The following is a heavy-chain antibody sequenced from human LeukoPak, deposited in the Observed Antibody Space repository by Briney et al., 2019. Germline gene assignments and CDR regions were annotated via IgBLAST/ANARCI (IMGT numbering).Heavy chain of an antibody. CDR2: ISAYNGNT. Sequence: ASVKVSCKASGYTFTSYGISWVRHAPGQGLEWMGWISAYNGNTNYAQKLQGRVTKSTDTSTSTAYMELRSLRSDDTAVYYCARGLPTYYYDSSGYYYGFDYWGQGTLVTVSS. CDR3: ARGLPTYYYDSSGYYYGFDY. J-gene: IGHJ4*02. V-gene: IGHV1-18*01. CDR1: GYTFTSYG. D-gene: IGHD3-22*01.